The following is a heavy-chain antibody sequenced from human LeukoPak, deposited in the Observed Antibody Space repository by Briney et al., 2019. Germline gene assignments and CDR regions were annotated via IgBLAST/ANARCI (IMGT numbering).Heavy chain of an antibody. CDR1: GGTFSSYS. Sequence: GASVKVSCKASGGTFSSYSISWVRQAPGQGLEWMGRIIPSLGIANYAQKFQGRVTITADKSTNTAYMELSSLRSEDTAVYYCSLNDYADYGGPSDGMDVWGQGTTVTVSS. CDR2: IIPSLGIA. D-gene: IGHD4-17*01. CDR3: SLNDYADYGGPSDGMDV. J-gene: IGHJ6*02. V-gene: IGHV1-69*02.